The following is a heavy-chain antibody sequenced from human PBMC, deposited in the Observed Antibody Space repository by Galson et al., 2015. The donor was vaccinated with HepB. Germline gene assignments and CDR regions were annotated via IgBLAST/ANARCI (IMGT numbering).Heavy chain of an antibody. CDR1: GFTFSSYG. CDR3: AKPPSSPWLRFESPVAFDI. Sequence: SLRLSCAASGFTFSSYGMHWVRQAPGKGLEWVAFIRYDGSNKYYADSVKGRFTISRDNSKNTLYLQMNSLRAEDTAVYYCAKPPSSPWLRFESPVAFDIWGQGTMVTVSS. D-gene: IGHD5-12*01. J-gene: IGHJ3*02. V-gene: IGHV3-30*02. CDR2: IRYDGSNK.